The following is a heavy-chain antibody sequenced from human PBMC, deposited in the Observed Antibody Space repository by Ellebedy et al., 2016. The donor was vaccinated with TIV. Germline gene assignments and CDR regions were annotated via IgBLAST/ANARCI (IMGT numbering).Heavy chain of an antibody. CDR2: ISGSGGST. J-gene: IGHJ3*02. V-gene: IGHV3-23*01. Sequence: GGSLRLXXAASGFTFSSYAMSWVRQAPGKGLEWVSAISGSGGSTYYADSVKGRFTISRDNSKNTLYLQMNSLRAEDTAVYYCAKSGTVLRYFDWANLGAFDIWGQGTMVTVSS. CDR3: AKSGTVLRYFDWANLGAFDI. CDR1: GFTFSSYA. D-gene: IGHD3-9*01.